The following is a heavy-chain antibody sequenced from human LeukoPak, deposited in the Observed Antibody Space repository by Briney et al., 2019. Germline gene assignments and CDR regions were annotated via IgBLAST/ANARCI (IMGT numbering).Heavy chain of an antibody. CDR1: GFTFSSYS. CDR2: ISSSSSTI. D-gene: IGHD6-19*01. V-gene: IGHV3-48*01. Sequence: PGGSLRLSCAASGFTFSSYSMNWVRQAPGKGLGWVSYISSSSSTIYYADSVKGRFTISRDNAKNSLYLQMNSLRAEDTAVYYCARAGIAVAGAIDYWGQGTLVTVSS. J-gene: IGHJ4*02. CDR3: ARAGIAVAGAIDY.